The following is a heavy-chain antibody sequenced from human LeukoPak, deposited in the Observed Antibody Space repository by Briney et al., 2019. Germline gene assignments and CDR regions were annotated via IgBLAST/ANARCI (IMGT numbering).Heavy chain of an antibody. J-gene: IGHJ1*01. D-gene: IGHD6-19*01. V-gene: IGHV3-9*01. Sequence: GGSLRLSCAASGFTFDDYAMHWVRQAPGKGLEWVSGISWNSGSIGYADSVKGRFTISRDNAKNSLYLQMNSLRAEDTAVYYCARDGAYSSGWYGDKTEYFQHWGQGTLVIVSS. CDR2: ISWNSGSI. CDR3: ARDGAYSSGWYGDKTEYFQH. CDR1: GFTFDDYA.